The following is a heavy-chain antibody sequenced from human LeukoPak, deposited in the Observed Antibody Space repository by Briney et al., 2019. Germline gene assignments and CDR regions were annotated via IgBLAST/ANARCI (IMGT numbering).Heavy chain of an antibody. CDR2: IYTSGST. D-gene: IGHD6-13*01. CDR1: GGSISSGSYY. J-gene: IGHJ5*02. Sequence: PSQTLSLTCTVSGGSISSGSYYWSWIRQPAGKGLEWIGRIYTSGSTNYNPSLKSRVTISVNTSKNQFSLKLSSVTAADTAVYYCARGCEQQLSYWFDPWGQGTLVTVSS. CDR3: ARGCEQQLSYWFDP. V-gene: IGHV4-61*02.